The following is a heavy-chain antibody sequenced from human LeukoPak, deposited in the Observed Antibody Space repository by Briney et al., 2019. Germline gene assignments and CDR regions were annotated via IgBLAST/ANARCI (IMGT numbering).Heavy chain of an antibody. J-gene: IGHJ4*02. CDR2: ISAYNGNT. CDR3: ARMRPALLAAAGTGFDY. V-gene: IGHV1-18*01. CDR1: GYTFTSYG. D-gene: IGHD6-13*01. Sequence: ASVKVSCKASGYTFTSYGISWVRQAPGQGLEWMGWISAYNGNTNYAQKLQGRVTMTTDTSTSTAYMELRSLRSDDTAVYYCARMRPALLAAAGTGFDYWGQGTLVTVFS.